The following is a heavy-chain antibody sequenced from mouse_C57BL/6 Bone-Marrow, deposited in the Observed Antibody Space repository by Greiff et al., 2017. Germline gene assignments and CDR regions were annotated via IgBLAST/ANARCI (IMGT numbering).Heavy chain of an antibody. J-gene: IGHJ2*01. D-gene: IGHD1-1*01. CDR2: INPSSGYT. CDR1: GYTFTSYW. V-gene: IGHV1-7*01. CDR3: ARWSYNGTGF. Sequence: QVQLKPSGAELAKPGASVKLSCKASGYTFTSYWMHWVKQRPGQGLEWIGYINPSSGYTKYNQKFKDKDTLTADKSSSTAYMQLSSLTYEDSAVYYCARWSYNGTGFRGEGTTLSVSS.